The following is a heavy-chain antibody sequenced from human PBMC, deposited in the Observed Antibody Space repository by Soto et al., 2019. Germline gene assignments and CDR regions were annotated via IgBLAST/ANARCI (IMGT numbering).Heavy chain of an antibody. CDR1: GGTFSSYT. CDR2: IIPILGIA. Sequence: QVQLVQSGAEVKKPGSSVKVSCKASGGTFSSYTISWVRQAPGQGLEWMGRIIPILGIANYAQKFQGRVTITADKSTSTAYMELSSLRSEDTAVYYCASREKTDYGDYLMEDYWGQGTLVTVSS. V-gene: IGHV1-69*02. CDR3: ASREKTDYGDYLMEDY. J-gene: IGHJ4*02. D-gene: IGHD4-17*01.